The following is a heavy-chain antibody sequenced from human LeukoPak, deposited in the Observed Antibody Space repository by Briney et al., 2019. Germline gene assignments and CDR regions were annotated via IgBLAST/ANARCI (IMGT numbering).Heavy chain of an antibody. CDR2: INPTRDST. Sequence: ASVKVSCKTSVYNFRDYYIHWVRQAPGQGLEWMGWINPTRDSTNYAPKFQGRVTMSREPSTSTVYMEVSRLRSDDTAIYYCARDKLYGASDFWGQGTLVTVSS. CDR1: VYNFRDYY. J-gene: IGHJ4*02. V-gene: IGHV1-2*02. D-gene: IGHD4/OR15-4a*01. CDR3: ARDKLYGASDF.